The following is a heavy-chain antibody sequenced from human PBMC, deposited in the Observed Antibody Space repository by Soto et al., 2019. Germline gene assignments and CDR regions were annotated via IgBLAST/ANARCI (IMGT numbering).Heavy chain of an antibody. CDR2: ISGSGGST. CDR3: AKTGFGRYCSSTSCVHFDY. V-gene: IGHV3-23*01. Sequence: EVQVLESGGGLVQPGGSLRLSCVASGFTFTTYAMTWVRQAPGKGLEWVSIISGSGGSTHYADSVKGRLIISRDNSKNTLYPPMNGLRAEDTAVYYCAKTGFGRYCSSTSCVHFDYWGQGTLVTVSS. J-gene: IGHJ4*02. D-gene: IGHD2-2*01. CDR1: GFTFTTYA.